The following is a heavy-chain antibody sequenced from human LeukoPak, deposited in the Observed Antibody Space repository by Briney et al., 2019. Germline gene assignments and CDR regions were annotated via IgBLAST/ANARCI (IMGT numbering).Heavy chain of an antibody. J-gene: IGHJ5*01. CDR3: ARRGTTGPHNWFDS. CDR2: IGGSDDRI. V-gene: IGHV3-23*01. Sequence: GGSLRLSCVASGFSFSNYGMTWVRQAPGRGLEWVSGIGGSDDRIEYAASVRGRFAISRDNSKSTLYLQMNSLRAEDSAVYICARRGTTGPHNWFDSWGQGNLVTVSS. D-gene: IGHD3-16*01. CDR1: GFSFSNYG.